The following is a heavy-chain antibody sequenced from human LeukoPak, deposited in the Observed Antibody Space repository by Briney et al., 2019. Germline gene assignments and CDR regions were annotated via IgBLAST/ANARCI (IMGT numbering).Heavy chain of an antibody. V-gene: IGHV4-31*03. CDR2: IYYSGST. CDR3: AREYYDFWSGYYLGLMDV. CDR1: GGSISSGGYY. J-gene: IGHJ6*02. D-gene: IGHD3-3*01. Sequence: PSETLSLTCTVSGGSISSGGYYWSWIRQHPGKGLEWIGYIYYSGSTYYNPSLKSRVTISVDTSKNQFSLKLSSVTAADTAVYYCAREYYDFWSGYYLGLMDVWGQGTTVTVSS.